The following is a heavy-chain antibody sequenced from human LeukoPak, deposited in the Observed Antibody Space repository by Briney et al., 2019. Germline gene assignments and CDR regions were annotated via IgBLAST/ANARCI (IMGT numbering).Heavy chain of an antibody. CDR2: INHSGST. CDR1: GGSFSDHY. Sequence: PSETLSLTCAVYGGSFSDHYWSWIRQPPGKGLEWIGEINHSGSTNCNPSLKSRVTISIDTSKNQFSLKLSSVTAADTAVYYCARLKGDLLDYWGQGTLVTVSS. V-gene: IGHV4-34*01. J-gene: IGHJ4*02. D-gene: IGHD3-16*01. CDR3: ARLKGDLLDY.